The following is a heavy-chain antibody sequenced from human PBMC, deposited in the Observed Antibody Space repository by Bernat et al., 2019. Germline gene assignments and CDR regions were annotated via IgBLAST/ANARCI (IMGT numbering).Heavy chain of an antibody. Sequence: QVQLVQSGSELKKPGASVKVSCKASGYTFTSYAMNWVRQAPGQGLEWMGWINTNTGNPTYAQDFTGRFVFSLDTSVSTAYLQISSLKAEDTAVYYCAVQDIVVVPAAIEYNWFDPWGQGTLVTVSS. V-gene: IGHV7-4-1*02. D-gene: IGHD2-2*02. CDR2: INTNTGNP. CDR1: GYTFTSYA. CDR3: AVQDIVVVPAAIEYNWFDP. J-gene: IGHJ5*02.